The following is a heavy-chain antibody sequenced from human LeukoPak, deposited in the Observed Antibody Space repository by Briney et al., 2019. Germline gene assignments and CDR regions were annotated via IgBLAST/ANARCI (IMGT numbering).Heavy chain of an antibody. Sequence: PSETLSLTCTVSGGSISSYYWSWIRQPAGKGLEWIGRIYTSGSTNYNPSLKSRVTMSVDTSKNQFSLKLSSVTAADTAVYYCAREGRDYYDSSGYYWFDPWGQGTLATVSS. CDR3: AREGRDYYDSSGYYWFDP. V-gene: IGHV4-4*07. J-gene: IGHJ5*02. CDR2: IYTSGST. D-gene: IGHD3-22*01. CDR1: GGSISSYY.